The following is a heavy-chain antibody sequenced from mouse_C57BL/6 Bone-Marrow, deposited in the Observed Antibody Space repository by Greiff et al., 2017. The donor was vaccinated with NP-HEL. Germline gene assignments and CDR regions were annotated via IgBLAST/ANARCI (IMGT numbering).Heavy chain of an antibody. Sequence: VESGGGLVKPGGSLKLSCAASGFTFSSYTMSWVRQTPEKRLEWVATISGGGGNTYYPDSVKGRFTISRDNAKNTLYLQMSSLRSEDTALYYCARQATTDYFDYWGQGTTLTVSS. CDR3: ARQATTDYFDY. V-gene: IGHV5-9*01. J-gene: IGHJ2*01. CDR1: GFTFSSYT. D-gene: IGHD1-1*01. CDR2: ISGGGGNT.